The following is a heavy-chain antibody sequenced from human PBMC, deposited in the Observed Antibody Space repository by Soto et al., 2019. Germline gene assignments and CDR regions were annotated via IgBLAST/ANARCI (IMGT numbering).Heavy chain of an antibody. Sequence: SETLSLTCTVSGGSISSYYWSWIRQPPGKGLEWIGYIYYSGSTNYNPSLKSRVTISVDTSKNQFSLKLSSVTAADTAVYYCARVCVVGYYYCYMDVWGKGTSVTVS. D-gene: IGHD2-15*01. J-gene: IGHJ6*03. CDR3: ARVCVVGYYYCYMDV. CDR1: GGSISSYY. CDR2: IYYSGST. V-gene: IGHV4-59*01.